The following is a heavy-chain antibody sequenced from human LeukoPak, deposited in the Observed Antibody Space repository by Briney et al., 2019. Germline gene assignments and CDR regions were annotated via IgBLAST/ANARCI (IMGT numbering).Heavy chain of an antibody. CDR3: ARGDSSGYFDY. V-gene: IGHV1-18*01. CDR2: ISAYNGNT. Sequence: ASVKVSCKASGYTFTSYGISWVRQAPGQGLEWMGWISAYNGNTNYAQKFQGRVTMTRDMSTSTVYMELSSLRSEDTAVYYCARGDSSGYFDYWGQGTLVTVSS. J-gene: IGHJ4*02. D-gene: IGHD3-22*01. CDR1: GYTFTSYG.